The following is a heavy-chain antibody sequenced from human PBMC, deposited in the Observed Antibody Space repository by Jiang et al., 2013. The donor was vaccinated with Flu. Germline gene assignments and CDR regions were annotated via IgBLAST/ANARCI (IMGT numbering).Heavy chain of an antibody. J-gene: IGHJ6*04. D-gene: IGHD3-9*01. V-gene: IGHV4-59*01. CDR3: ARDFAPYYDILTGRGYGMDV. Sequence: PGLVKPSETLSLTCTVSGGSISSYYWSWIRQPPGKGLEWIGYIYYSGSTNYNPSLKSRVTISVDTSKNQFSLKLSSVTAADTAVYYCARDFAPYYDILTGRGYGMDVWGKGTTVTVSS. CDR2: IYYSGST. CDR1: GGSISSYY.